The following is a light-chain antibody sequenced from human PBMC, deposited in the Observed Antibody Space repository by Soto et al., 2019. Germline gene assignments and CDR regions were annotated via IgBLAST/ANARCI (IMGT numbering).Light chain of an antibody. CDR1: TSDVGGYDY. CDR2: DVS. Sequence: QSVLTQHASVSGSPGQSITVSCTGTTSDVGGYDYVAWYQQHPGKAPKLMIYDVSSRPSGVSNRFSGSKSGNTASLTISGLQAEDEADYYCSSYLGSSTLSGVFGTGTKLTVL. CDR3: SSYLGSSTLSGV. J-gene: IGLJ1*01. V-gene: IGLV2-14*01.